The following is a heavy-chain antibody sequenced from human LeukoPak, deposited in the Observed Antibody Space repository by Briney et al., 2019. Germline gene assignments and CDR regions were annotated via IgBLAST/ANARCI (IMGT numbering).Heavy chain of an antibody. CDR3: ARGRYSSGWYSFTAFFAFDI. CDR1: GYTFTSYD. J-gene: IGHJ3*02. CDR2: MNPNSGNT. D-gene: IGHD6-19*01. V-gene: IGHV1-8*01. Sequence: GASVKVSCKXSGYTFTSYDINWVRQATGQGLEWMGWMNPNSGNTGYAQKFQGRVTMTRNTSISTAYMELSSLRSEDTAVYYCARGRYSSGWYSFTAFFAFDIWGQGTMVTVSS.